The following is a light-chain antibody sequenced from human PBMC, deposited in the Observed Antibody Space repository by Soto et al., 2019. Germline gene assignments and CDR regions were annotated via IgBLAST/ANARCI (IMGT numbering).Light chain of an antibody. V-gene: IGKV3-20*01. CDR1: HSVSSSY. Sequence: EILLTQSPGTLSLSPGERATLSCRASHSVSSSYLAWYQQKPGQAPRLLIYGAYNRATGIPDRFSGSGSGTDFTLTIIRLEPEDFAVYCCQQYGSSPPYTFGQGTKLEIK. J-gene: IGKJ2*01. CDR2: GAY. CDR3: QQYGSSPPYT.